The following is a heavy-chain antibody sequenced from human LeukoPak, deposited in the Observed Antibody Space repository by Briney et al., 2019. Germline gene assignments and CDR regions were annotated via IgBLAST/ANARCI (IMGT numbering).Heavy chain of an antibody. D-gene: IGHD3-10*01. J-gene: IGHJ4*02. V-gene: IGHV1-2*02. CDR2: INPNSGGT. CDR1: GYTFTGYY. Sequence: GASVKVSCKASGYTFTGYYMHWVRQAPGQGLEWMGWINPNSGGTNYAQKFQGRVTMTTDTSTSTAYMELRSLRSDDTAVYYCARVLGFGELLLGGSDYWGQGTLVTVSS. CDR3: ARVLGFGELLLGGSDY.